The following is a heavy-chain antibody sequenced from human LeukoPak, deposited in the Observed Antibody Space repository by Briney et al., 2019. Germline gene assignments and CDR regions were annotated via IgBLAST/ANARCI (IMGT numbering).Heavy chain of an antibody. CDR3: AKGDDYEDAFDI. D-gene: IGHD5-24*01. V-gene: IGHV3-30*18. CDR1: GFTFSSYG. CDR2: ISYDGSNK. J-gene: IGHJ3*02. Sequence: GGSLRLSCAASGFTFSSYGMHWVRQAPGKGLEWVAVISYDGSNKYYADSVKGGFTISRDNSKNTLYLQMNSLRAEDTAVYYCAKGDDYEDAFDIWGQGTMVTVSS.